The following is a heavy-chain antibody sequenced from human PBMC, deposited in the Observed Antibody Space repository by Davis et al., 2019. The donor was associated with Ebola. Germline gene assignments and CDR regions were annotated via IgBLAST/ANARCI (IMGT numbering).Heavy chain of an antibody. Sequence: GGSLRLSCAASGFIFSSYAMSWVRQAPGKGLEWVSAISGSGGSTYYADSVKGRFTISRDNSKNTLYLQMNSLRAEDTAVYYCAKGPLWFGELLYSDAFDIWGQGTMVTVSS. V-gene: IGHV3-23*01. D-gene: IGHD3-10*01. CDR1: GFIFSSYA. J-gene: IGHJ3*02. CDR3: AKGPLWFGELLYSDAFDI. CDR2: ISGSGGST.